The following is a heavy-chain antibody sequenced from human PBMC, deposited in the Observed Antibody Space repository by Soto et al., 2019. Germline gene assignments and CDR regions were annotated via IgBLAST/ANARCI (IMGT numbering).Heavy chain of an antibody. D-gene: IGHD3-10*01. Sequence: ASVKVSCKASGYTFTSYGISWVRQAPGQGLEWKGWISAYNGNTNYAQKLQGRVTMTTDTSTSTAYMELRSLRSDDTAVYYCARDYYYMEGAGGESAFDIWGQGTMVTVSS. CDR3: ARDYYYMEGAGGESAFDI. V-gene: IGHV1-18*01. J-gene: IGHJ3*02. CDR2: ISAYNGNT. CDR1: GYTFTSYG.